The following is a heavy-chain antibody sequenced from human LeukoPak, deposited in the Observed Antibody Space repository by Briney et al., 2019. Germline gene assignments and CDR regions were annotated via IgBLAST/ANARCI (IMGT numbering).Heavy chain of an antibody. CDR3: AKDFSRALISGWRFDY. V-gene: IGHV3-23*01. CDR1: GFTYSSYA. J-gene: IGHJ4*02. CDR2: ISGSGGST. Sequence: GGSLRLSCAASGFTYSSYAMSWVRQAPGKGLEWVSAISGSGGSTYYADSVRGRFSISRDNSKNTLYLQMNSLTAEDTAVYYRAKDFSRALISGWRFDYWGQGTLVTVSS. D-gene: IGHD6-19*01.